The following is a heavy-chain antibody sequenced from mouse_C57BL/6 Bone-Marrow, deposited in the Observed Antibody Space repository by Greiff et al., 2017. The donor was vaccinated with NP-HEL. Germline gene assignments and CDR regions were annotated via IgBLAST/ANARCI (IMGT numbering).Heavy chain of an antibody. V-gene: IGHV5-17*01. CDR3: ARWRDSSGYAWFAY. CDR2: ISSGSSTI. CDR1: GFTFSDYG. Sequence: EVMLVESGGGLVKPGGSLKLSCAASGFTFSDYGMHWVRQAPEKGLEWVAYISSGSSTIYYADTVKGRFTISRDNAKNTLFLQMTSLRSEDTAMYYCARWRDSSGYAWFAYWGQGTLVTVSA. J-gene: IGHJ3*01. D-gene: IGHD3-2*02.